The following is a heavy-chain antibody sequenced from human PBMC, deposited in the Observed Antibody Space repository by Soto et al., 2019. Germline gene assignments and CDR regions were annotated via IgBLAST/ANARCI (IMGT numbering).Heavy chain of an antibody. Sequence: EVQLLESGGDLAQPGGSLRLSCAASGFTFSSYAMSWVRQAPGKGLEWVSSIGISRGNTYYTDSVKGRFTISGDNSKNTLYLRMGSLRAEDTAVYYCAKIEPAAGLSYWGQGTLVTVSS. CDR1: GFTFSSYA. V-gene: IGHV3-23*01. CDR3: AKIEPAAGLSY. D-gene: IGHD6-13*01. J-gene: IGHJ4*02. CDR2: IGISRGNT.